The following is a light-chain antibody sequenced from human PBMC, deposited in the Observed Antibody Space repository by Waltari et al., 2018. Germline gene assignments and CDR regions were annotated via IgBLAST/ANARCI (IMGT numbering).Light chain of an antibody. J-gene: IGKJ2*01. V-gene: IGKV2-30*02. CDR2: KVS. Sequence: DVVMTQSPLSLPVTLGQPASISCRSSQSLVHSDGNTYLNWFQQRPGQSPRRLIYKVSNRDSGVPDRFSGSGSGTDFTLKISRVEAEDVGVYYCMQGTHWPLYGRHLGQGTKLEIK. CDR1: QSLVHSDGNTY. CDR3: MQGTHWPLYGRH.